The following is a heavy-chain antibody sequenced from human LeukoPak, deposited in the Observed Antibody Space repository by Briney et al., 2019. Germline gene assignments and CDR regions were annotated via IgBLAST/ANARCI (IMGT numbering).Heavy chain of an antibody. CDR2: ISGSGGT. D-gene: IGHD4-11*01. J-gene: IGHJ4*02. V-gene: IGHV3-23*01. CDR3: AKVSEVTTIRGYFDY. Sequence: GGSLRLSCAASGFTLSSYAMSWVRQAPGKGLEWVSVISGSGGTFYADSVKGRFTISRDDSKNTLYLEMNSLRAEDTAVYYCAKVSEVTTIRGYFDYWGQGTLVTVSS. CDR1: GFTLSSYA.